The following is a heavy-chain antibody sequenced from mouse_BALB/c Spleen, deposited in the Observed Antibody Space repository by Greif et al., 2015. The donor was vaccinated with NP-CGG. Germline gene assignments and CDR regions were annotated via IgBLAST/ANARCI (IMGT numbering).Heavy chain of an antibody. V-gene: IGHV2-9*02. D-gene: IGHD2-4*01. CDR1: GFSLTSYG. CDR2: IWAGGST. CDR3: AREDYDYLDY. J-gene: IGHJ2*01. Sequence: QVQLQQSGPGLVAPSQSLSITCTVSGFSLTSYGVHWVRQPPGKGLEWLGVIWAGGSTNYNSALMSRLSISKDNSKSXVFLKRNSLQTDDTAMYYCAREDYDYLDYWGQGTTLTVSS.